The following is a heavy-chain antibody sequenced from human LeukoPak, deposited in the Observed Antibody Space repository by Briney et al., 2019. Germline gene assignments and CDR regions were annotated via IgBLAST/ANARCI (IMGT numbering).Heavy chain of an antibody. CDR3: TTGGNYYGY. D-gene: IGHD1-26*01. J-gene: IGHJ4*02. Sequence: GGSPRLSCAASGFTFSDALMSWVRQAPGKGLEWVGRIKSKTGGGTTDYAAPVKGRFTISRDDSKNTLYLQMNSLKTEDTAVFYCTTGGNYYGYWGQGTLVTVSS. CDR2: IKSKTGGGTT. CDR1: GFTFSDAL. V-gene: IGHV3-15*01.